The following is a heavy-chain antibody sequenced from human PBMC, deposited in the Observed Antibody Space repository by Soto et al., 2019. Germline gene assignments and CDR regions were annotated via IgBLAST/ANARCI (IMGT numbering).Heavy chain of an antibody. V-gene: IGHV3-30*18. J-gene: IGHJ6*03. Sequence: QVQLVESGGGVVQPGRSLRLSCAASGFTFSSYGMHWVHQAPGKGLEWVAVISYDGSNRYYADSVKGRFTISRDNSKNTLYLQMNSLRAEDTAVYYCAKVGIDIVVVPAADGYYYYYMDVWGKGTTVTVSS. CDR1: GFTFSSYG. CDR2: ISYDGSNR. D-gene: IGHD2-2*01. CDR3: AKVGIDIVVVPAADGYYYYYMDV.